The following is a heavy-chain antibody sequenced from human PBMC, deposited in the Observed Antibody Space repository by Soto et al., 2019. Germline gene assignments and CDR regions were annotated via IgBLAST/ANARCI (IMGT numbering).Heavy chain of an antibody. D-gene: IGHD3-10*01. CDR3: ARMAGVRGALYYFDY. CDR2: IYTSGST. J-gene: IGHJ4*02. CDR1: GGSISSYY. Sequence: QVQLQESGPGLVKPSETLSLTCTVSGGSISSYYWSWIRQPAGKGLEWIGRIYTSGSTNYNPSLKSRVTRSVDTSKNQFSLKLSSVTASDTAVYYCARMAGVRGALYYFDYCGQGTLVTVSS. V-gene: IGHV4-4*07.